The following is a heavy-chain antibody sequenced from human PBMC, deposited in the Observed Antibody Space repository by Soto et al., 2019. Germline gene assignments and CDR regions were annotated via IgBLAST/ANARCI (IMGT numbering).Heavy chain of an antibody. Sequence: GGSLRLSCLASGFIFRSYAMHWVRQAPGKGLEWVAVITYDGINGYYADSVRGRFAISRDNSKNTLYLQWSSLRASDTAIYYCARHGKLSSMTNYFDSWGQGALVTVSS. CDR2: ITYDGING. CDR3: ARHGKLSSMTNYFDS. CDR1: GFIFRSYA. D-gene: IGHD1-1*01. J-gene: IGHJ4*02. V-gene: IGHV3-30*09.